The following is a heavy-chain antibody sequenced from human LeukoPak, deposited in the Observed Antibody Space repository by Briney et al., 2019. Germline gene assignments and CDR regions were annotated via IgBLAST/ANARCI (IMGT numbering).Heavy chain of an antibody. J-gene: IGHJ6*03. CDR1: GGSISSYY. CDR2: IYYSGST. D-gene: IGHD4-17*01. Sequence: PSETLSLTCTVSGGSISSYYWSWIRQPPGKGLEWIGYIYYSGSTNYNPSLKSRVTISLDTSKNQFSLKLSSVTAADTAVYYCARDRHMTTVTSGGYYYYYMDVWGKGTTVTISS. V-gene: IGHV4-59*12. CDR3: ARDRHMTTVTSGGYYYYYMDV.